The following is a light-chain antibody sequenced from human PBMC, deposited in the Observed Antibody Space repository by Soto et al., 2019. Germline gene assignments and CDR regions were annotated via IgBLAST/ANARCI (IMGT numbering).Light chain of an antibody. CDR3: QQYGSSFGT. Sequence: EIVLTQSPGTLSLSPGERATLSCRASQSVSSSYLAWYQQKPGQAPRLVIYGASIRATGIPDRFSGSGSGTDFTLTISRLEPEDFAVYYCQQYGSSFGTFGQGTKVEIK. J-gene: IGKJ1*01. CDR2: GAS. V-gene: IGKV3-20*01. CDR1: QSVSSSY.